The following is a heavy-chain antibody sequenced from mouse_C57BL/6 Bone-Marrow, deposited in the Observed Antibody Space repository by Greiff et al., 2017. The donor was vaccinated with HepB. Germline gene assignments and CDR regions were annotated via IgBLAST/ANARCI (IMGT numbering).Heavy chain of an antibody. CDR2: ISNGGGST. Sequence: EVKLVESGGGLVQPGGSLKLSCAASGFTFSDYYMYWVRQTPEKRLEWVAYISNGGGSTYYPDTVKGRFTISRDNANNTLYLQMSRLKSEDTAMYYCARHEVYYGSPLAYWGQGTLVTVSA. V-gene: IGHV5-12*01. J-gene: IGHJ3*01. CDR1: GFTFSDYY. D-gene: IGHD1-1*01. CDR3: ARHEVYYGSPLAY.